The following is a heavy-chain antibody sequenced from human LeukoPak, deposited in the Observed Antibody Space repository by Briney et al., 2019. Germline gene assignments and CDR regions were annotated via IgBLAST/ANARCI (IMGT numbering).Heavy chain of an antibody. CDR3: ARYGGNFDY. CDR2: IYYSGST. J-gene: IGHJ4*02. D-gene: IGHD4-23*01. Sequence: PSETLALTCNVSGGSRSSFYCSWIRNPPGKGLDWIGYIYYSGSTHYNPSLKSRVTISVDTSKNRFSLKLSSVTAADTAVYYCARYGGNFDYWGQGTLVTVSS. CDR1: GGSRSSFY. V-gene: IGHV4-59*01.